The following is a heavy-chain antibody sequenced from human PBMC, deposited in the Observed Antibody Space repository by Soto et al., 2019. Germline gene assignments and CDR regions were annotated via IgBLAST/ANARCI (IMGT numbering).Heavy chain of an antibody. Sequence: ASLKVSCKASGYTFTGYYMHWVRQAPGQGLEWMGWINPNSGGTNYAQKFQGRVTMTRDTSISTAYMELSRLRSDDTAVYYCARASGTTRVRFWFDPWGQGTLVTVSS. D-gene: IGHD1-1*01. CDR3: ARASGTTRVRFWFDP. J-gene: IGHJ5*02. CDR1: GYTFTGYY. CDR2: INPNSGGT. V-gene: IGHV1-2*02.